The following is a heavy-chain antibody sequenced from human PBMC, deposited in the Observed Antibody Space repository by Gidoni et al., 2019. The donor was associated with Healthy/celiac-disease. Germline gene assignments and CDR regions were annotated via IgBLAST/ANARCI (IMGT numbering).Heavy chain of an antibody. D-gene: IGHD1-26*01. J-gene: IGHJ4*02. V-gene: IGHV1-46*04. CDR3: SRGILGATVGFDY. Sequence: QVQLVQSGAAVKKPGASVKVSCQASGDTFTSYYMHWVRQAPGQGLEWMGISNPSGGSTSYAQKLQGRVTMTRDTSTSTVYMELSSLRSEDTAVYYCSRGILGATVGFDYWGQGTLVTVSS. CDR2: SNPSGGST. CDR1: GDTFTSYY.